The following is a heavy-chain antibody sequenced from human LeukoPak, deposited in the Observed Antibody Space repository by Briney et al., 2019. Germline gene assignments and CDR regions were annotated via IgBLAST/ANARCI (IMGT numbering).Heavy chain of an antibody. Sequence: PSETLSLTCTVSGGSISSYYWSWIRQPPGKGLEWIGYIYYSGSTNYNPSLKSRVTISVDTSKNQFSLKLSSVTAADTAVYYCARQNNRFDPWGQGTLVTVSS. CDR3: ARQNNRFDP. CDR2: IYYSGST. CDR1: GGSISSYY. J-gene: IGHJ5*02. V-gene: IGHV4-59*01.